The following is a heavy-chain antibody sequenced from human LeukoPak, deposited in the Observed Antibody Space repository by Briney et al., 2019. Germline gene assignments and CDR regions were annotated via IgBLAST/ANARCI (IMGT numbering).Heavy chain of an antibody. Sequence: PGGSLTLSCAASGFTFSSYSMNWVRQAPGKGLEWVSYISSPDTTTYYADSVKGRFIISRDNAEKSVSLQMNSLRDEDTAIYYCARLLGESTIYDLWGQGTLVTVSS. CDR1: GFTFSSYS. J-gene: IGHJ5*02. D-gene: IGHD3-16*01. CDR2: ISSPDTTT. V-gene: IGHV3-48*02. CDR3: ARLLGESTIYDL.